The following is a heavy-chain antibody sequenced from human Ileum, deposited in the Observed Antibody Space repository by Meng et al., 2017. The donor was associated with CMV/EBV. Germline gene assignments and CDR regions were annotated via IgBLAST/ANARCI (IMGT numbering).Heavy chain of an antibody. CDR2: IKQDGSEI. CDR1: GFTFSSYW. CDR3: ARNMIYSITTSCYYYYGMDV. Sequence: GESLMISCAASGFTFSSYWMSWVRQAPGKGLEWVANIKQDGSEIYYVDSVKGRFTISRDNAENSLHLQMNSLRAEDTAVYYCARNMIYSITTSCYYYYGMDVWGQGAMVTVSS. V-gene: IGHV3-7*01. J-gene: IGHJ6*02. D-gene: IGHD2-8*01.